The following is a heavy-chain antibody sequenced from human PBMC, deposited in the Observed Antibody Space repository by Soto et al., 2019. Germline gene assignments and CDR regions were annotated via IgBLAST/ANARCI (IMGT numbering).Heavy chain of an antibody. J-gene: IGHJ6*02. CDR2: IIPIFGTA. V-gene: IGHV1-69*01. Sequence: QVQLVQSGAEVKKPGSSVKVSCKASGGTFSSYAISWVRQAPGQGLEWMGGIIPIFGTANYAQQFQGRVTITADESTSTAYMELSSLRSEDTAVYYCARDRGYSYGSYYYYYYGMDVWGQGTTVTVSS. D-gene: IGHD5-18*01. CDR1: GGTFSSYA. CDR3: ARDRGYSYGSYYYYYYGMDV.